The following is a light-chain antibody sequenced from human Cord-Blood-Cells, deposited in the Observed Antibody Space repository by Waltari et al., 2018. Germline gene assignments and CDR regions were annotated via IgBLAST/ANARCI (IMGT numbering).Light chain of an antibody. V-gene: IGKV1-39*01. Sequence: DIQMTQSPSSLSASVGDRVPITCRASQSISSYLNWYQHKPGKAPKLLIYAASSLQSGVPSRFSGSGSGTDFTLTISSLQPEDFATYYCQQSYSTPPGTFGGGTKVEIK. CDR3: QQSYSTPPGT. J-gene: IGKJ4*01. CDR1: QSISSY. CDR2: AAS.